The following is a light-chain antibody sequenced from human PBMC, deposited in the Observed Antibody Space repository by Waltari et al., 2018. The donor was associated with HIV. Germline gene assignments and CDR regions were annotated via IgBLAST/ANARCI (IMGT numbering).Light chain of an antibody. J-gene: IGKJ1*01. V-gene: IGKV3-20*01. CDR3: QQYGGSPRT. CDR2: GAS. CDR1: QTVSSAF. Sequence: EIVLTQSPGTLSLSPGERATLSCRASQTVSSAFLAWYQQKPGQAPRLLIYGASSRVIGIPDRFNGTGSGTDFSLTISRLEPEDSAVYYCQQYGGSPRTFGQGAKVEIK.